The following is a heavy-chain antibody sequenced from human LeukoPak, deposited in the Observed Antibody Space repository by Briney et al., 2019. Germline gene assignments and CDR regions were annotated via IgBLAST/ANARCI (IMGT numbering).Heavy chain of an antibody. CDR1: GGTFSSYA. V-gene: IGHV1-69*04. Sequence: SVKVSCKASGGTFSSYAISWVRQAPGQGLEWMGRIIPILGIANYAQKFQGRVTITADKSTSTAYMELSSLRSDDTAVYYCAREAYYCGMDVWGQGTTVTVSS. J-gene: IGHJ6*02. CDR2: IIPILGIA. CDR3: AREAYYCGMDV.